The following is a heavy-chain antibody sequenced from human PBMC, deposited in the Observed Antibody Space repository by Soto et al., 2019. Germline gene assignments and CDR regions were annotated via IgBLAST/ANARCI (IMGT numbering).Heavy chain of an antibody. Sequence: QVTLKESGPALVKPTETLTLTCTVPGFSLSNVRICGNWIRQPPGKALEWLAHLFSTDEKSFSTSLKHRLTISKYFSGSQVVLIMTNMDPLDTTTYYCTPIVTSGWGNYSLYFDLWGRGTLVTVSS. J-gene: IGHJ2*01. CDR2: LFSTDEK. CDR1: GFSLSNVRIC. V-gene: IGHV2-26*01. CDR3: TPIVTSGWGNYSLYFDL. D-gene: IGHD1-7*01.